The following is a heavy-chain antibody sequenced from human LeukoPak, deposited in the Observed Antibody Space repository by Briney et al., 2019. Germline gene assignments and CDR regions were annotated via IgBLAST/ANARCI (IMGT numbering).Heavy chain of an antibody. CDR3: ARGDVRENWFDP. V-gene: IGHV1-3*03. CDR2: ISAGNGNT. Sequence: ASVKVSCKASGYTFTSYAMHWVRQAPGQRLEWMGWISAGNGNTKYSQEFQGRVTMTRNTSISTAYMELSSLRSEDTAVYYCARGDVRENWFDPWGQGTLVTVSS. D-gene: IGHD3-3*01. J-gene: IGHJ5*02. CDR1: GYTFTSYA.